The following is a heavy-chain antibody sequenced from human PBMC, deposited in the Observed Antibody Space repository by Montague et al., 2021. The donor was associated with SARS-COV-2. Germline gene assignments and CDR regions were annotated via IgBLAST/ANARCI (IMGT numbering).Heavy chain of an antibody. D-gene: IGHD3-3*01. CDR3: ARDRLNTIFGVVINDAFDI. J-gene: IGHJ3*02. CDR1: RGSISGRSNY. V-gene: IGHV4-39*07. CDR2: FYYSGST. Sequence: SETLSLTCTVSRGSISGRSNYWGWVRQTPGKGLEWIGSFYYSGSTNYNPSLKSRVTISVDTSKNQFSLKLNSVTAADTAVYYCARDRLNTIFGVVINDAFDIWGQGTMVTVSS.